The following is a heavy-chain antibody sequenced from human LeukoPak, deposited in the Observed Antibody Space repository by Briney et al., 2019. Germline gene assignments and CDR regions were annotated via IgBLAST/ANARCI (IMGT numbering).Heavy chain of an antibody. CDR1: GFTVSNNY. V-gene: IGHV3-66*01. CDR2: LYTGGTT. J-gene: IGHJ4*02. D-gene: IGHD5-24*01. CDR3: ARDGDGYNFGSDY. Sequence: GGSLRLSCAASGFTVSNNYMSWVRQAPGEGLEWVSILYTGGTTYYADSVKGRFTISRDNSKNTLYLEMNSLRAEGTAVYYCARDGDGYNFGSDYWGQGTLVTVSS.